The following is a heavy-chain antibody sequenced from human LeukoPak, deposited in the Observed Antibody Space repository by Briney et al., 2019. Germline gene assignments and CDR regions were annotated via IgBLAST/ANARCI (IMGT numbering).Heavy chain of an antibody. Sequence: GGSLRLSCAASGFTFSDYCMSWIRQAPGKGLEWVSYISSSSSYTNYADSVKGRFTISRDNAKNSLYLQMNSLRAEDTAVYYCARVPDGDYQDYWGQGTLVTVSS. D-gene: IGHD4-17*01. CDR3: ARVPDGDYQDY. CDR2: ISSSSSYT. V-gene: IGHV3-11*06. J-gene: IGHJ4*02. CDR1: GFTFSDYC.